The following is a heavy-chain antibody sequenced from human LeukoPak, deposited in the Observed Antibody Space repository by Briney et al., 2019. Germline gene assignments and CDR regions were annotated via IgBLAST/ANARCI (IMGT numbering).Heavy chain of an antibody. D-gene: IGHD3-22*01. Sequence: ASVKVSCKGSGYTFTKYAISWVRQAPGQGLEYMGWIDTNTGNPTYAQGFTGRFVFSLDTSVSTAYLQISSLKAEDSAIYFCANCYDGSGFFAYWGQGTLVTVSS. J-gene: IGHJ4*02. CDR2: IDTNTGNP. CDR3: ANCYDGSGFFAY. CDR1: GYTFTKYA. V-gene: IGHV7-4-1*02.